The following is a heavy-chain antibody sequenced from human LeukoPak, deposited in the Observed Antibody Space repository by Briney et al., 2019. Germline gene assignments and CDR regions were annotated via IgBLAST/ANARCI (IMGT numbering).Heavy chain of an antibody. CDR3: ARDLPDYDILTGYTYYYYGMDV. CDR2: ISAYNGNT. J-gene: IGHJ6*04. Sequence: ASVKVSCKASGYTFTSYDINWVRQATGQGLEWMGWISAYNGNTNYEQKLQGRVTMTTDTSTSTAYMELRSLRSDDTAVYYCARDLPDYDILTGYTYYYYGMDVWGKGTTVTVSS. CDR1: GYTFTSYD. V-gene: IGHV1-18*01. D-gene: IGHD3-9*01.